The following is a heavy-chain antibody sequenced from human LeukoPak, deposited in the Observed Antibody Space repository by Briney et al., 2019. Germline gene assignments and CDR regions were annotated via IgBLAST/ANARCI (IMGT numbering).Heavy chain of an antibody. CDR3: ASSGYSYLGADY. J-gene: IGHJ4*02. Sequence: GGSLRLSCAASGFTFSCYWMHWVRQVPGKGLVWVSRINSDGSSTSNADSVKGRFTISRDNAKNTLYLQMDSLRAEDTAVYYCASSGYSYLGADYWGQGTLVTVSS. CDR1: GFTFSCYW. V-gene: IGHV3-74*01. CDR2: INSDGSST. D-gene: IGHD5-18*01.